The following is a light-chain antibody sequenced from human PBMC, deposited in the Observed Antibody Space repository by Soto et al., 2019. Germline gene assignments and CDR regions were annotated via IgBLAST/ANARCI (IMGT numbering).Light chain of an antibody. CDR3: QQYNNWPRT. CDR1: QSISFN. CDR2: IAS. Sequence: EIVMTQSPAALSVSPWERVTLSCRASQSISFNLAWYQQKPGQAPRLLIYIASTRAAGIPARFSGSGSGTEFTLTISSLQSEDSAIYYCQQYNNWPRTFGQGTRLEIK. J-gene: IGKJ5*01. V-gene: IGKV3-15*01.